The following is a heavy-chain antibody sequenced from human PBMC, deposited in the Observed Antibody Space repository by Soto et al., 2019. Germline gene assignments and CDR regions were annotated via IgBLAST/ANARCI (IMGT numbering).Heavy chain of an antibody. CDR1: GGSISSYY. D-gene: IGHD3-10*01. V-gene: IGHV4-59*08. CDR3: ATYYYGSGDSFDI. CDR2: IDYSGST. Sequence: SETLSLTCTVSGGSISSYYWSWIRQPPGKGLEWIGYIDYSGSTNYNPSLKSRVTISVDTSKNQFSLKLSSVTAADTAVYYCATYYYGSGDSFDIWGQGTMVTVSS. J-gene: IGHJ3*02.